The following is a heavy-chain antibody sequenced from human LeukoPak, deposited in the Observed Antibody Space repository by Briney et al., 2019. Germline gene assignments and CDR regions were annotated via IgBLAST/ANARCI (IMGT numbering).Heavy chain of an antibody. Sequence: PGGSLRLSCAASGFTFSSYGMHWVRQAPGKGLEWVAVISYDGSNKYYADSVKGRFTISRDNSKNTLYLQMNSLRAEDTAVYCCFDFWSGLWGQGTLVTVSS. CDR3: FDFWSGL. CDR1: GFTFSSYG. J-gene: IGHJ4*02. D-gene: IGHD3-3*01. CDR2: ISYDGSNK. V-gene: IGHV3-30*03.